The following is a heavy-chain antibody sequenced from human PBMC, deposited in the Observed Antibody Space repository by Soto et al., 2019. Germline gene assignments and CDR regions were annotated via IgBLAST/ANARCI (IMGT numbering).Heavy chain of an antibody. J-gene: IGHJ4*02. CDR3: ARVPDLGVGATSFDY. D-gene: IGHD1-26*01. CDR1: GGSISSGDYY. Sequence: QVQLQESGPGLVKPSQTLSLTCTVSGGSISSGDYYWSWIRQPPGKGLEWIGYIYYSGSTYYNPSLKSRVTISVDTSKNQFSLKLSSVTAADTAVYYCARVPDLGVGATSFDYWGQGTLVTVSS. CDR2: IYYSGST. V-gene: IGHV4-30-4*01.